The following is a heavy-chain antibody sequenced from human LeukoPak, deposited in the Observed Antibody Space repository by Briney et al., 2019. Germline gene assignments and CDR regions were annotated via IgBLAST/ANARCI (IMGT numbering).Heavy chain of an antibody. Sequence: TGGSLRLSCAGSGFTFSSYWMSWVRQAPGKGLEWVANIKQDGSEKHYVDSVKGRFTISRDNAKNSLFLQMNSLRAEDTAVYFCARVKQRLVRLLGRDTTYYYYYYMDVWGKGTTVTVSS. V-gene: IGHV3-7*01. CDR2: IKQDGSEK. J-gene: IGHJ6*03. CDR1: GFTFSSYW. CDR3: ARVKQRLVRLLGRDTTYYYYYYMDV. D-gene: IGHD6-13*01.